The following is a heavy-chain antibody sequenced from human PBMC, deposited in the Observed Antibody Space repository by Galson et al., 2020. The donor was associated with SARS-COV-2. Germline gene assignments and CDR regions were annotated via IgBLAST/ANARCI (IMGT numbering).Heavy chain of an antibody. D-gene: IGHD5-18*01. Sequence: GESLKISCAASGFTFSSYGMHWVRQAPGKGLEWVAVIWYDRSNKYYVDSVKGRFTISRDNSKNTLFLQMNSLRAEDTAVYYCARAGGIQLWLRGPDDAFDIWGQGTMVTVSS. CDR3: ARAGGIQLWLRGPDDAFDI. CDR2: IWYDRSNK. J-gene: IGHJ3*02. V-gene: IGHV3-33*01. CDR1: GFTFSSYG.